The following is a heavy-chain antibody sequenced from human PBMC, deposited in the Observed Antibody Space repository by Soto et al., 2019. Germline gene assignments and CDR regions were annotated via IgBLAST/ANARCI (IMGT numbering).Heavy chain of an antibody. V-gene: IGHV3-23*01. D-gene: IGHD3-3*01. CDR1: VFTFSSYA. CDR3: AKDLVHDFWSGYQIDY. J-gene: IGHJ4*02. CDR2: ISGSGGST. Sequence: GGSLRLSCAASVFTFSSYAMSWVRQAPGKGLEWVSAISGSGGSTYYADSVKGRFTISRDNSKNTLYLQMNSLRAEDTAVYYCAKDLVHDFWSGYQIDYWGQGTLVTVSS.